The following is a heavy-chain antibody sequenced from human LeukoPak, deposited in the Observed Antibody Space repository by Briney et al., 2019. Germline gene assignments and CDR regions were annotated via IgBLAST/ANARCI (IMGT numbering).Heavy chain of an antibody. J-gene: IGHJ4*02. CDR1: GFTVRNNY. Sequence: GGSLKLSCAASGFTVRNNYMSWVRQAPGKGLEWVSVIYSGGSTYYADCVKGRFTISRDNSKNTLYLQMTSLRAEDTAVYFCATGERMVRGDGVDYWGQGTLVTVSS. CDR3: ATGERMVRGDGVDY. CDR2: IYSGGST. V-gene: IGHV3-66*01. D-gene: IGHD3-10*01.